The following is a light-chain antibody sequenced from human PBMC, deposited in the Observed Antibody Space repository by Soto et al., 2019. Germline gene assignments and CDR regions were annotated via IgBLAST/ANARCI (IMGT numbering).Light chain of an antibody. CDR3: SSYAGSPVI. CDR1: SSDVGGYNY. CDR2: EVS. V-gene: IGLV2-8*01. Sequence: QSALTQPPSASGSPGQSVTISCTGTSSDVGGYNYVSWYQQHPGKAPKLMIYEVSKRPSGVPDRFSGSKSGNTASLTVSGLQAEDEADYYCSSYAGSPVIFGGGTTVTVL. J-gene: IGLJ2*01.